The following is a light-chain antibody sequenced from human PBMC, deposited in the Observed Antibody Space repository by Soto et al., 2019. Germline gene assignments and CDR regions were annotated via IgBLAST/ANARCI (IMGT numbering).Light chain of an antibody. Sequence: QSVLTQPASVSGPPGQSITISCTGTSSDVGGYNYVSWYQQHPGKAPKLMIYDVSNRPSGVSNRFSGSKSGNTASLTISGLQAEDEADYYCSSYTSSSTLEVFGGGTKVTVL. CDR3: SSYTSSSTLEV. J-gene: IGLJ2*01. V-gene: IGLV2-14*01. CDR2: DVS. CDR1: SSDVGGYNY.